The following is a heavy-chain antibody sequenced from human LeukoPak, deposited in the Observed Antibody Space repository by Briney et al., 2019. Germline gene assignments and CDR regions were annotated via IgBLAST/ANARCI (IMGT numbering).Heavy chain of an antibody. J-gene: IGHJ4*02. CDR2: INHSGST. D-gene: IGHD2-2*01. V-gene: IGHV4-34*01. Sequence: SETLSLTCAVYGGSFSGYYWSWIRQPPGKGLEWIGEINHSGSTNYNPSLKSRVTISVDTSKNQFSLKLSSVTAADMAVYYCARPGPTRGYCSSTSCYEVGYWGQGTLVTVSS. CDR1: GGSFSGYY. CDR3: ARPGPTRGYCSSTSCYEVGY.